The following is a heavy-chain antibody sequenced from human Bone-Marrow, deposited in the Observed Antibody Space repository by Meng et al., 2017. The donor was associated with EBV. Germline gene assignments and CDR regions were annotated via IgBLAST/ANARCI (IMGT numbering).Heavy chain of an antibody. CDR1: GGTFRSYA. CDR2: IIPIFGTA. J-gene: IGHJ4*02. CDR3: ASTRGIWYDFDY. Sequence: QVQRVHAGAEVKRPGASVKVSCKASGGTFRSYAIHRVRKAPGQGLVWMGGIIPIFGTANYAQKFQGRVTITADKSTSTAYMELSSLRSEDTAVYYCASTRGIWYDFDYWGQGTLVTVSS. D-gene: IGHD1-26*01. V-gene: IGHV1-69*06.